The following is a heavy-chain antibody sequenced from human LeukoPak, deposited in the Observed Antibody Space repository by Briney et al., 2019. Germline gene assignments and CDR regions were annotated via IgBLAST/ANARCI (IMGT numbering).Heavy chain of an antibody. CDR1: GVSISSYY. CDR2: IYYSGST. CDR3: ARDSQYCTSTSCYFDY. D-gene: IGHD2-2*01. V-gene: IGHV4-59*01. Sequence: SETLSLTCTVSGVSISSYYWSWIRQPPGKGLEWIGYIYYSGSTNYNPSLKSRVTISVDTSKNQFSLKLSSVTAADTAVYYRARDSQYCTSTSCYFDYWGQGTLVTVSS. J-gene: IGHJ4*02.